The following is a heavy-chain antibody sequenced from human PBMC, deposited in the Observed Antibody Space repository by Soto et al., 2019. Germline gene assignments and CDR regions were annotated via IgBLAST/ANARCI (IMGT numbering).Heavy chain of an antibody. Sequence: QVQLVQSGAEEKKPGASVKVSCKASGYTFTSYAMHWVRQAPGQRLEWMGWINAGNGNTKYSQKLQGRVSITRDTSATTAYMELSSLRSEDTAVYYCARGTTVTTFDYWGQGTLVTVSS. D-gene: IGHD4-17*01. J-gene: IGHJ4*02. V-gene: IGHV1-3*05. CDR1: GYTFTSYA. CDR2: INAGNGNT. CDR3: ARGTTVTTFDY.